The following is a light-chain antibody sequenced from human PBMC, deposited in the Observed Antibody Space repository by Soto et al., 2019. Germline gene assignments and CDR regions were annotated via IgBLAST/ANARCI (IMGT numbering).Light chain of an antibody. CDR3: SSFSSDSTPLV. V-gene: IGLV2-14*01. Sequence: QSVLTQPPSVSEAPGQRVTISCSGSSSNIGNNAVNWYQHHPGKAPKLMVYEVTNRPSGVSNRFSGSKSGNTASLTISGLQAEDEADYYCSSFSSDSTPLVFGGGTKLTVL. CDR2: EVT. CDR1: SSNIGNNA. J-gene: IGLJ2*01.